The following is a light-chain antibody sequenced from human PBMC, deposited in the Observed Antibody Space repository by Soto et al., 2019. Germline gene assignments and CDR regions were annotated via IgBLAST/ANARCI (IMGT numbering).Light chain of an antibody. Sequence: EIVLTQSPGTLSLSPGERATLSCRASQSVGSSYLAWYQQKPGQAPRLLIYGASSRATGIPDRFSGSGSGTAFTLTISRLEPEDFAVYYCQQYGSSPRTFGQGTKLEIK. CDR2: GAS. CDR1: QSVGSSY. J-gene: IGKJ2*01. V-gene: IGKV3-20*01. CDR3: QQYGSSPRT.